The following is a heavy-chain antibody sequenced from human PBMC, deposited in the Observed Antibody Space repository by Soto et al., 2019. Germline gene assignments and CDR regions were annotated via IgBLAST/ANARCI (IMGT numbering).Heavy chain of an antibody. V-gene: IGHV1-2*02. CDR1: GYTFTDYF. J-gene: IGHJ5*02. Sequence: QVQLVQSGAEGKKPGASVKVSCKASGYTFTDYFIHWVRQAPGQGFEWMGWINPKSRGTTYAQKFQGRVTMTRDTSNTTAYMELRGLRSDDTAIYYCARVTLRAGNWFDPWGQGTLVTVSS. CDR2: INPKSRGT. CDR3: ARVTLRAGNWFDP.